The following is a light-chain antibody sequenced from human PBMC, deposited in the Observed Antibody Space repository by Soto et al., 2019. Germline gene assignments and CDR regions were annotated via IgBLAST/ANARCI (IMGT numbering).Light chain of an antibody. V-gene: IGLV1-40*01. CDR3: QSYDSSLSAPYV. J-gene: IGLJ1*01. CDR1: SSNIGAGYD. Sequence: VLTQPPSVSGAQGQRVTISCTGSSSNIGAGYDVHWYQQLPGTAPKLLIYGNSNRPSGVPDRFSGSKSGTSASLAITGLQAEDEADYYCQSYDSSLSAPYVFGTGTKVTVL. CDR2: GNS.